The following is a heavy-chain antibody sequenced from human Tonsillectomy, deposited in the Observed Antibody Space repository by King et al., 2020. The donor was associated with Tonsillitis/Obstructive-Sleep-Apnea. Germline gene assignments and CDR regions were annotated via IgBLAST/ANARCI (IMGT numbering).Heavy chain of an antibody. CDR2: IYHSGST. Sequence: QLQESGSGLVKPSQTLSLTCAVSGGSISSGGYSWSWIRQPPGKGLEWIGYIYHSGSTYYNPSLKSRVTISVDRSKNQFSLKLSSVTAADTAVYYCGRAKGDGYNDDYFDYWGQGTLVTVSS. D-gene: IGHD5-24*01. CDR1: GGSISSGGYS. J-gene: IGHJ4*02. CDR3: GRAKGDGYNDDYFDY. V-gene: IGHV4-30-2*01.